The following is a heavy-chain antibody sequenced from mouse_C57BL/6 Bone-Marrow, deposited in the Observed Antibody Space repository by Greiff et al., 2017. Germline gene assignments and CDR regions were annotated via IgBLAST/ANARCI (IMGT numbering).Heavy chain of an antibody. CDR1: GFTFSDYG. Sequence: EVQGVESGGGLVKPGGSLKLSCAASGFTFSDYGMHWVRQAPEKGLEWVAYISSGSSTIYYADTVKGRFTISRDNAKNTLFLQMTRLRSEYTAMYYCARSYPAWFAYWGQGTRVTVSA. CDR3: ARSYPAWFAY. CDR2: ISSGSSTI. J-gene: IGHJ3*01. V-gene: IGHV5-17*01.